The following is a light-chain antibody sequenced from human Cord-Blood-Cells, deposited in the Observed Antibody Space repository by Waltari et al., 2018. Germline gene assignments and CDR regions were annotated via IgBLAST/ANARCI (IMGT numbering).Light chain of an antibody. CDR3: QQSYSTPRT. J-gene: IGKJ1*01. CDR2: AAS. Sequence: DIQMAQSPSSLSESVGDRVTITCRASQSISSYLNWYQQKPGQAPKLLIYAASSLQSGVPSRFSGSGSGTDFTLTISSLQPEDFATYYCQQSYSTPRTFGQGTKVEIK. V-gene: IGKV1-39*01. CDR1: QSISSY.